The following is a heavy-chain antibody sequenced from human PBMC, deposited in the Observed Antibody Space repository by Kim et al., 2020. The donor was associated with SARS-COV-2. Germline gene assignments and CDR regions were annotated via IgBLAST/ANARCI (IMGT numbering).Heavy chain of an antibody. CDR3: ARGXRXAAAGGGYYYYGMDV. CDR2: ISSSGSTI. CDR1: GFTFSSYE. D-gene: IGHD6-13*01. Sequence: GGSLRLSCAASGFTFSSYEMNWVRQXPGKXXEXVSXISSSGSTIYYAXSXKGRFTISRDNAKNSLYLQXNSLRAEDTAVYXCARGXRXAAAGGGYYYYGMDVXGQGTTVTV. J-gene: IGHJ6*02. V-gene: IGHV3-48*03.